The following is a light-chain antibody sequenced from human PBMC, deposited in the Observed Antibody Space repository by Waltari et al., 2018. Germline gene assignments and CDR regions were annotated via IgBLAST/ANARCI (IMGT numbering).Light chain of an antibody. Sequence: EIVLTQSPGTLSLSPGERATLSCRASQCVTSNYLAWYQQNPGQPPRLLIYGASTRATGIPDRFSGSGSGTDFTLTISSVEPEDFAVYYCQRYGSSPLVSFGPGTKVDIK. CDR2: GAS. V-gene: IGKV3-20*01. J-gene: IGKJ3*01. CDR3: QRYGSSPLVS. CDR1: QCVTSNY.